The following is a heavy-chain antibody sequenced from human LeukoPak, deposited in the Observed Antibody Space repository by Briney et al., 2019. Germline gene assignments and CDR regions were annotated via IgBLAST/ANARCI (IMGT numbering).Heavy chain of an antibody. Sequence: SETLSLTCTVSGGSISSGDYYWSWIRQPPGKGLEWIGYIDYSGSTYYNPSLKSRVTISVDTSKNQFSLKLSSVTAADTAVYYCARLWGPSYDFWSGYYTGLDYWGQGTLVTVSS. V-gene: IGHV4-30-4*08. J-gene: IGHJ4*02. CDR1: GGSISSGDYY. CDR2: IDYSGST. CDR3: ARLWGPSYDFWSGYYTGLDY. D-gene: IGHD3-3*01.